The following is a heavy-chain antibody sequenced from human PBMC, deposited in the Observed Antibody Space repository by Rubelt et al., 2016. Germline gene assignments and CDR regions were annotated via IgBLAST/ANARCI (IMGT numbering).Heavy chain of an antibody. J-gene: IGHJ4*02. Sequence: QLQLQQSGPGLLKASETLSLTCIVSGSSISISRSHWAWIRPPPGHGLEWIGRISSGASALCTQSVKSLGTRSLDTYRKQCTLNLDSGSAAETAVDYWARVVGDSNGWYHFDHWGQGTLATVSS. D-gene: IGHD6-19*01. CDR2: ISSGASA. CDR1: GSSISISRSH. V-gene: IGHV4-39*07. CDR3: ARVVGDSNGWYHFDH.